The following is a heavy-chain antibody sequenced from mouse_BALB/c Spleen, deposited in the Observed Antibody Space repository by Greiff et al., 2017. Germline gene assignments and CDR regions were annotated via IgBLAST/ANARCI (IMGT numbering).Heavy chain of an antibody. CDR1: GFTFSSYG. V-gene: IGHV5-6*01. CDR2: ISSGGSYT. D-gene: IGHD2-4*01. CDR3: ARHEDYDYPFDY. J-gene: IGHJ2*01. Sequence: EVQGVESGGDLVKPGGSLKLSCAASGFTFSSYGMSWVRQTPDKRLEWVATISSGGSYTYYPDSVKGRFTISRDNAKNTLYLQMSSLKSEDTAMYYCARHEDYDYPFDYWGQGTTLTVSS.